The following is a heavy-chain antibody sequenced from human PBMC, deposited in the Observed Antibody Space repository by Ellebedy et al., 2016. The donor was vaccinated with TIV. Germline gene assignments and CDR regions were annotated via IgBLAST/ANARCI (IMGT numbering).Heavy chain of an antibody. CDR2: INHSGST. CDR1: GGSFSGYY. D-gene: IGHD6-6*01. V-gene: IGHV4-34*01. J-gene: IGHJ4*02. Sequence: MPSETLSLTCAVYGGSFSGYYWSRIRQPPGKGLEWIGEINHSGSTNYNPSLKSRVTISVDTSKNQFSLKLSSVTAADTAVYYCAKSIAARPRHHYFDYWGQGTLVTVSS. CDR3: AKSIAARPRHHYFDY.